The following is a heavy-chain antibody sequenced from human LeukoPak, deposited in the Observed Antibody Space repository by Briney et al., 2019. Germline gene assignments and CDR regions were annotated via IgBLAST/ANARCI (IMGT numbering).Heavy chain of an antibody. CDR2: ISAYNGNT. CDR1: GYTFTSYG. Sequence: GASVKVSCKASGYTFTSYGISWVRQAPGQGLEWMGWISAYNGNTNYAQKLQGRVTMTTDTSTSTAYMELRSLRSDDTAVYYCARALQGFYYGSGSYYVHYYYYKDVWGKGTTVTVSS. J-gene: IGHJ6*03. V-gene: IGHV1-18*01. D-gene: IGHD3-10*01. CDR3: ARALQGFYYGSGSYYVHYYYYKDV.